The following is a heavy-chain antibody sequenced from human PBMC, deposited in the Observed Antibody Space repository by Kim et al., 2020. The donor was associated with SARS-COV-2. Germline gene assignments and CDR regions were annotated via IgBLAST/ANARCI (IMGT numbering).Heavy chain of an antibody. J-gene: IGHJ2*01. CDR1: GGSISSYY. CDR3: ARQHSSYFDWLLGYFDL. Sequence: SETLSLTCTVSGGSISSYYWSWIRQPPGKGLEWIGYIYYSGSTNYNPSLKSRVTISVDTSKNQFSLKLSSVTAADTAVYYCARQHSSYFDWLLGYFDLWGRGTLVTVSS. D-gene: IGHD3-9*01. CDR2: IYYSGST. V-gene: IGHV4-59*08.